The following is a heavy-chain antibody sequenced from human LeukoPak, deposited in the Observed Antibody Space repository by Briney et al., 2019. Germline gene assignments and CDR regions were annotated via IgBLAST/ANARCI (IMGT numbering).Heavy chain of an antibody. V-gene: IGHV3-33*01. Sequence: PGRSLRLSCAASGFAFNSYGIHRVRQAPGKGLEWVAFIWYDGSNKYYADSVKGRFTISRDNSKNTLYLQMNSLRAEDTAVYYCARARTTRGFDYWGQGTLVTVSS. J-gene: IGHJ4*02. D-gene: IGHD4-17*01. CDR1: GFAFNSYG. CDR2: IWYDGSNK. CDR3: ARARTTRGFDY.